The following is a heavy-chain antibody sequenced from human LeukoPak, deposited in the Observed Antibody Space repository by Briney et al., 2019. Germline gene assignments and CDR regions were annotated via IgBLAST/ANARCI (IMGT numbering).Heavy chain of an antibody. Sequence: GGSLRLSCAASGFTFDDYAMHWVRQAPGKGLEWVANIKQDGSEKYYVDSVKGRFTISRDNAKNSLYLQMNSLRAEDTAVYYCARVDYDILTGYYNDYWGQGTLVTVSS. J-gene: IGHJ4*02. CDR3: ARVDYDILTGYYNDY. V-gene: IGHV3-7*01. CDR2: IKQDGSEK. CDR1: GFTFDDYA. D-gene: IGHD3-9*01.